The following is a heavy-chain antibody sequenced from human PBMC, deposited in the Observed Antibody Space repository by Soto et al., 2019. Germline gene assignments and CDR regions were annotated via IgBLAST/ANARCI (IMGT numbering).Heavy chain of an antibody. CDR2: IKEDGDET. V-gene: IGHV3-7*03. J-gene: IGHJ6*02. CDR3: ARGLRFLEWQSSHWYYGMDV. CDR1: GFTFSTYW. Sequence: GGSLRLSCAASGFTFSTYWMSWVRQAPGKGLEWVANIKEDGDETYYVDSVKGRFTISRDNAKNSLYLQMNGLRAEDTAIYYCARGLRFLEWQSSHWYYGMDVWGQGTTVTVSS. D-gene: IGHD3-3*01.